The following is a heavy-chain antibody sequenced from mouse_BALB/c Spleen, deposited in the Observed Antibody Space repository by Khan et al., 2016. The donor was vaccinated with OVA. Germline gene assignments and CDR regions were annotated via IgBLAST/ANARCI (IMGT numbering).Heavy chain of an antibody. Sequence: VQLQESGAELVKPGASVRLSCKASGYTFTSYYLYWVKQRPGHGLEWIGDINPSNGGTNFNENFKTKATLTVDKSSSTAYMQLSSLTSEDSAVYYCTRSGYGAFAYWCQGTLVTVSA. J-gene: IGHJ3*01. CDR3: TRSGYGAFAY. CDR2: INPSNGGT. D-gene: IGHD1-1*02. CDR1: GYTFTSYY. V-gene: IGHV1S81*02.